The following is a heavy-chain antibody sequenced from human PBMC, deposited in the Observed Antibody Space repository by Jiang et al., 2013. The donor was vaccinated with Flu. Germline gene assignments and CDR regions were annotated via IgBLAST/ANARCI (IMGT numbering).Heavy chain of an antibody. J-gene: IGHJ4*02. D-gene: IGHD6-19*01. V-gene: IGHV3-33*01. CDR1: GFTFSSYG. Sequence: VQLLESGGGVVQPGRSLRLSCAASGFTFSSYGMHWVRQAPGKGLEWVAVIWYDGSNKYYADSVKGRFTISRDNSKNTLYPQMNSLRAEDTAVYYCASDHPGIAVAATEGPGDYWGQGTLVTVSS. CDR2: IWYDGSNK. CDR3: ASDHPGIAVAATEGPGDY.